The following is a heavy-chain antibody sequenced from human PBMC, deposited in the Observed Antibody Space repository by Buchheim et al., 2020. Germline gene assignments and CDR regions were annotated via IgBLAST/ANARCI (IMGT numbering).Heavy chain of an antibody. V-gene: IGHV1-2*02. D-gene: IGHD3-9*01. CDR1: GYTFTGYY. Sequence: QVQLVQSGAEVRKPGASVKVSCKASGYTFTGYYVHWVRQAPGQGLEWMGWINLNTGGTNYAQQFQGRTTMARDTSISSAYLELSRLRSDDTAVYYCARYLDWSYSFDYWGQGTL. CDR2: INLNTGGT. J-gene: IGHJ4*02. CDR3: ARYLDWSYSFDY.